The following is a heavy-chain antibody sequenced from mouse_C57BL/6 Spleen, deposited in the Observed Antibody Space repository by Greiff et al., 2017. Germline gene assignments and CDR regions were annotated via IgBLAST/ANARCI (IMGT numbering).Heavy chain of an antibody. CDR3: ARDYSNVDY. D-gene: IGHD2-5*01. CDR2: IYPSDSET. V-gene: IGHV1-61*01. J-gene: IGHJ2*01. Sequence: QVQLQQPGAELVRPGSSVKLSCKASGYTFTSYWMDWVKQRPGQGLEWIGNIYPSDSETHYNQKFKDKATLTVDKSSSTAYMQLSSLTSEDSAVYYCARDYSNVDYWGQGTTLTVSS. CDR1: GYTFTSYW.